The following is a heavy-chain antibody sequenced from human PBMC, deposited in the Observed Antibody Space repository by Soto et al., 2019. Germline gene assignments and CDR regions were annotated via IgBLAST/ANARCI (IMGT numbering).Heavy chain of an antibody. Sequence: EVQLLESGGGLVQPGGSLRLSCAASGFTFSSYAMSWVRQAPGKGLEWVSAISGSGGSTYYADSVKGRFTISRDNSKNKLYLQRNRLRAEDTAVYYWAKEGGNEEQQLGFAFFNWGQGTLVTVSS. J-gene: IGHJ4*02. CDR3: AKEGGNEEQQLGFAFFN. CDR1: GFTFSSYA. V-gene: IGHV3-23*01. D-gene: IGHD6-13*01. CDR2: ISGSGGST.